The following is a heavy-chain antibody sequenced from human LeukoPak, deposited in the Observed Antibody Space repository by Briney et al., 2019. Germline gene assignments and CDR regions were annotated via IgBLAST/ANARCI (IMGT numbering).Heavy chain of an antibody. CDR3: ARDSLLYDSSGYYGV. Sequence: ASVKVSCKASGYTFTGYYMHWARQAPGQGLEWMGWINPNSGGTNYAQKFQGRVTMTRDTSINTAYMELSRLRSDDTAVYYCARDSLLYDSSGYYGVWGQGTLVTVSS. D-gene: IGHD3-22*01. CDR2: INPNSGGT. V-gene: IGHV1-2*02. CDR1: GYTFTGYY. J-gene: IGHJ4*02.